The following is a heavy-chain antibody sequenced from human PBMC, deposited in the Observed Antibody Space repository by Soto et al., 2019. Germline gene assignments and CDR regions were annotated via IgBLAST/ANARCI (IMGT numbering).Heavy chain of an antibody. D-gene: IGHD1-26*01. CDR1: GGSFSGYY. V-gene: IGHV4-34*01. CDR2: INHSGST. CDR3: ARRRGRIDAVLGRYYFDY. Sequence: SETLSLTCAVYGGSFSGYYWSWIRQPPGKGLEWIGEINHSGSTNYNPSLKSRVTISVDTSKNQFSLKLSSVTAADTAVYYCARRRGRIDAVLGRYYFDYWGQGTLVPVSS. J-gene: IGHJ4*02.